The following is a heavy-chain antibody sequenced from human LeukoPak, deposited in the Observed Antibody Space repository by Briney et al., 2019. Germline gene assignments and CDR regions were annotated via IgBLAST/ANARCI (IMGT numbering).Heavy chain of an antibody. CDR2: IYWDDDK. V-gene: IGHV2-5*02. Sequence: SGPTLVKPTQTLTLTCTFSGFSLSTSGVGVGWIRQPPGKALEWLALIYWDDDKRYSPSLKSRLTITKDTSKNQVVLTMTNMDPVGTATYYCAHLRYCSSTSCLNWFDPWGQGTLVTVSS. D-gene: IGHD2-2*01. CDR3: AHLRYCSSTSCLNWFDP. CDR1: GFSLSTSGVG. J-gene: IGHJ5*02.